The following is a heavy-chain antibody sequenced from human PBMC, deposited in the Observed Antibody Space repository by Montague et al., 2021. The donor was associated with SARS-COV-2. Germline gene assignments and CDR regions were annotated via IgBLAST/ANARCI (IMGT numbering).Heavy chain of an antibody. CDR2: INHGGST. J-gene: IGHJ6*03. V-gene: IGHV4-34*01. D-gene: IGHD6-6*01. Sequence: SETLSLTCAVYGGSLSGYYWSWIRQPPGKGLEWIGEINHGGSTNYNPSLKSRVTISMDTSKNQFSLKLSSVTAADTAVYYCARGVRQLGVRYYYYYIDVWDKGTTVNVSS. CDR3: ARGVRQLGVRYYYYYIDV. CDR1: GGSLSGYY.